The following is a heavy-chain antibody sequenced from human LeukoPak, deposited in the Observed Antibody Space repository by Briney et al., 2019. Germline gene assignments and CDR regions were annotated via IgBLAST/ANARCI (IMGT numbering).Heavy chain of an antibody. CDR1: GFTFSTYA. CDR3: VKVASVTTFGGTFDY. D-gene: IGHD3-16*01. V-gene: IGHV3-64D*09. Sequence: PGGSLRPSCSASGFTFSTYAMHWVRQAPGKGLEYVSAISSDGGRTYYADSVKGRFTISRDNSKNTLYLQMSSLRAEDTAVYYCVKVASVTTFGGTFDYWGQGTLVTVSS. J-gene: IGHJ4*02. CDR2: ISSDGGRT.